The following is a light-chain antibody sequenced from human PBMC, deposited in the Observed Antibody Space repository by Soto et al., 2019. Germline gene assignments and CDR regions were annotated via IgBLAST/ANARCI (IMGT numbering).Light chain of an antibody. CDR3: QQYGSSPGWT. J-gene: IGKJ1*01. CDR2: GAS. Sequence: EIVLTQSPGTLSLSPGERATLSCRASQSVSSSYLAWYQQQPGQAPSLLIYGASSRATGIPARFSGSGSGTDFTLTISSLQPEDFAVYYCQQYGSSPGWTFGQGTKVDIK. V-gene: IGKV3-20*01. CDR1: QSVSSSY.